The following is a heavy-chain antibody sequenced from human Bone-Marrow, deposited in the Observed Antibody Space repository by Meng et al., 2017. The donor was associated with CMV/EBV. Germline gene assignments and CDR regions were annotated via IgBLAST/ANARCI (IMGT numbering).Heavy chain of an antibody. CDR1: GFTFSDYG. CDR3: ARDTYYDFWSGYYNYYYGMDV. V-gene: IGHV3-48*04. CDR2: ISGSSVSM. Sequence: GESLKISCLVSGFTFSDYGMNWVRQAPGKGLEWISYISGSSVSMYYADSVKGRFTISRDNAVNSLYLQMNSLRAEDTAVYYCARDTYYDFWSGYYNYYYGMDVWGQGTTVTVSS. J-gene: IGHJ6*02. D-gene: IGHD3-3*01.